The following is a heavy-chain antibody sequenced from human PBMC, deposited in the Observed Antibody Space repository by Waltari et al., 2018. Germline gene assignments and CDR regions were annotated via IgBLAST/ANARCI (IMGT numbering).Heavy chain of an antibody. V-gene: IGHV4-59*01. J-gene: IGHJ2*01. CDR3: ARAPPYYDFWSGYYSWYFDL. CDR1: GASISSYY. D-gene: IGHD3-3*01. CDR2: IYYSGST. Sequence: QVQLQESGPGLVKPSETLSLTSTLSGASISSYYLSCIRQPPRKRREWIGYIYYSGSTNYNPSLKSRVTISVDTSKNQFSLKLSSVTAADTAVYYCARAPPYYDFWSGYYSWYFDLWGRGTLVTVSS.